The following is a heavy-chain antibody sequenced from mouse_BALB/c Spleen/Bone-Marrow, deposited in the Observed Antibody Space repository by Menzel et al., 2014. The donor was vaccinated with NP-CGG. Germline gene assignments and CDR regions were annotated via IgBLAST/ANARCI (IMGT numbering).Heavy chain of an antibody. Sequence: EVMLVESGGGLVQPGGSLRLSCATSGFTFTDYYMNWVRQPPGKALEWLGFIRNKANGYTTEYSASMKGRFTISRDNSQSILYLQMNTLRAEDSATYYCARDRGLTYFDYWGQGTTLTVSS. CDR3: ARDRGLTYFDY. CDR1: GFTFTDYY. D-gene: IGHD2-4*01. CDR2: IRNKANGYTT. J-gene: IGHJ2*01. V-gene: IGHV7-3*02.